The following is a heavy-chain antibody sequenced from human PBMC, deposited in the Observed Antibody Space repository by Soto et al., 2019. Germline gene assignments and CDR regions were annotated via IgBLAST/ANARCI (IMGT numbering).Heavy chain of an antibody. J-gene: IGHJ4*02. CDR3: ARSFYSYGPDY. CDR2: IWYDGSNK. V-gene: IGHV3-33*01. D-gene: IGHD5-18*01. Sequence: QVQLVESGGGVVQPGRSLRLSCAASGFTFSSYGMHWVRQAPGKGLEWVAVIWYDGSNKYYADSVKGRFTISRDNSKNTLYLQMNSLRAEDTAVYYCARSFYSYGPDYWGQGTLVTVSS. CDR1: GFTFSSYG.